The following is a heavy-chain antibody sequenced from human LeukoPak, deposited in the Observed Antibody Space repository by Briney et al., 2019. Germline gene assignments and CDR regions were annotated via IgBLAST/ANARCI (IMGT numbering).Heavy chain of an antibody. Sequence: ASVKVSCKASGYTFTSYYMHWVRQAPGQGLEWMGIINPSGGSTSYAQKFQGRVTMTRDTSTSTVYMELSSLRSEDTAVYYCARSKRVGESVPAAPFDYWGQGTLVTVSS. V-gene: IGHV1-46*01. CDR1: GYTFTSYY. D-gene: IGHD2-2*01. CDR2: INPSGGST. CDR3: ARSKRVGESVPAAPFDY. J-gene: IGHJ4*02.